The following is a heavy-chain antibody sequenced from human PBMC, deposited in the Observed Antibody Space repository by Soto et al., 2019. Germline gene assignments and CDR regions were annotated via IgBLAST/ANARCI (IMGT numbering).Heavy chain of an antibody. J-gene: IGHJ5*02. CDR3: TRGGDAYKNGP. CDR1: GGSVSIGTYY. D-gene: IGHD2-21*01. CDR2: IHYSGST. Sequence: QVQLQESGPGLVKPSETLSLTCTVPGGSVSIGTYYWSWIRQPPGKGLEWIGFIHYSGSTNYNPTLKSRVTMSVDTSKNQFPLKLTSVNAADTAVYYCTRGGDAYKNGPWGQGTLVTVYS. V-gene: IGHV4-61*01.